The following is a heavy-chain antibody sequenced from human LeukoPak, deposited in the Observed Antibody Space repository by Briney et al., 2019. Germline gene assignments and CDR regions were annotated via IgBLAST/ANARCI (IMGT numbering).Heavy chain of an antibody. CDR1: GGSISSYY. V-gene: IGHV4-4*07. CDR2: IYTSGST. D-gene: IGHD3-22*01. Sequence: KPSETLSLTCTVSGGSISSYYWSWVRQPAGKGLEWIGRIYTSGSTNYNPSLKSRLTISVDTSKNQFSLKLSSVTAADTAVYYCARDPWFYSDSSGYFQTWGQGTLVTVSS. CDR3: ARDPWFYSDSSGYFQT. J-gene: IGHJ4*02.